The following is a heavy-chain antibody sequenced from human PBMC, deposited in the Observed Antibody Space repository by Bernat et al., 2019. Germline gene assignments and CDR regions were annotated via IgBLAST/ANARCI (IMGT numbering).Heavy chain of an antibody. CDR2: ISYDGSNK. CDR3: ARDWWDSSPTYYYYYYGMDV. Sequence: QVQLVQSGGGVVQPGRSLRLSCVASGFTFSSYGMHWVRQAPGKGLEWVAVISYDGSNKYYADSVKGRFTISRDNSKNTLYLQMNSLRAEDTAVYYCARDWWDSSPTYYYYYYGMDVWGQGTTVTVSS. D-gene: IGHD2-8*02. V-gene: IGHV3-30*19. CDR1: GFTFSSYG. J-gene: IGHJ6*02.